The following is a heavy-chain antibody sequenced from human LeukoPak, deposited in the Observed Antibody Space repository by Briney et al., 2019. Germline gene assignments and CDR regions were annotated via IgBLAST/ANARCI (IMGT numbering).Heavy chain of an antibody. CDR2: INPNTGGT. V-gene: IGHV1-2*06. CDR1: RYTFTDYY. Sequence: ASVKVSCXASRYTFTDYYIHWVRPAPGQGLEWMGRINPNTGGTDYAQKFQGRVTMTRDTSITTAYMELSRLRSDGTAIYYCARHQDYNNPSDWFDPWGQGTLVTVSS. D-gene: IGHD4-11*01. CDR3: ARHQDYNNPSDWFDP. J-gene: IGHJ5*02.